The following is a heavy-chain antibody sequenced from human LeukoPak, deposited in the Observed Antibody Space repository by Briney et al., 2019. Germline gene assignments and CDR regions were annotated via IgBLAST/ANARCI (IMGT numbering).Heavy chain of an antibody. D-gene: IGHD6-19*01. CDR3: AKGVAVAGTPPGGDY. V-gene: IGHV1-24*01. Sequence: ASVKVSCKVSGYSLIELSTHWVRQAPGKGLEWMGGIDLEHGNPVYAQKFQGRVTMTEDTTTDTAYMGVNGLTSEDTAIYYCAKGVAVAGTPPGGDYWGQGTLLTVSS. CDR2: IDLEHGNP. CDR1: GYSLIELS. J-gene: IGHJ4*02.